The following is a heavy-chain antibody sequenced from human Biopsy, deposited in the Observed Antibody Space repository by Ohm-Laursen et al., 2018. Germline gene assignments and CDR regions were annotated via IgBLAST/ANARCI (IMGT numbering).Heavy chain of an antibody. Sequence: GTLSLTCTVAGGSTNSNDYYWGWIRQTPGEGLQWIGSLYHNGHTYENPSLRSRLTLSIDKSKNLFSLRLSSVTAADTAVYYCARHRSSSARNYYHDMDVWGQGTTVTVSS. CDR2: LYHNGHT. CDR3: ARHRSSSARNYYHDMDV. CDR1: GGSTNSNDYY. D-gene: IGHD6-6*01. J-gene: IGHJ6*02. V-gene: IGHV4-39*01.